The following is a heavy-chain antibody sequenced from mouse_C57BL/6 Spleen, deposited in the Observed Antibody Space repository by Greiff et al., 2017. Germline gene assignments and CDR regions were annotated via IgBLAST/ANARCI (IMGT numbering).Heavy chain of an antibody. V-gene: IGHV6-3*01. D-gene: IGHD2-5*01. CDR3: TCPHSNYVFYAMDY. CDR2: IRLKSDNYAT. Sequence: EVKVEESGGGLVQPGGSMKLSCVASGFTFSNYWMNWVRQSPEKGLEWVAQIRLKSDNYATNYTESVKGRFTISRDDSNSSVYLQMNNLRAEDTGIYYCTCPHSNYVFYAMDYWGQGTSVTVSS. CDR1: GFTFSNYW. J-gene: IGHJ4*01.